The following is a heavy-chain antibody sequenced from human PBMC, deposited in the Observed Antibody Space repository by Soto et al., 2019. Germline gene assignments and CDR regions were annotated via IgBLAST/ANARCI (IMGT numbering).Heavy chain of an antibody. D-gene: IGHD4-17*01. CDR1: GGTFSSYT. J-gene: IGHJ4*02. CDR3: ARESGDYGDSIY. Sequence: GASVKVSCKASGGTFSSYTISWVRQAPGQGLEWMGRISAILGIANYAQKFQGRVTITTDTSTSTAYMELRSLRSDDTAVYYCARESGDYGDSIYWGQGTLVTVSS. CDR2: ISAILGIA. V-gene: IGHV1-69*04.